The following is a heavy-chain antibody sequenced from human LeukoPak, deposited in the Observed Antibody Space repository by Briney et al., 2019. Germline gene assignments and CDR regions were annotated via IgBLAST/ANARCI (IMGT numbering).Heavy chain of an antibody. CDR2: ISYDGSNK. CDR1: GFTFSSYA. J-gene: IGHJ4*02. Sequence: GRSLRLSCAASGFTFSSYAMHWVRQAPGKGLEWVAVISYDGSNKYYADSVKGRFTISKDNAKNSLYLQMNSLGAGDTAVYYCAKSPYDHWGQGTLVTVSS. V-gene: IGHV3-30-3*02. CDR3: AKSPYDH.